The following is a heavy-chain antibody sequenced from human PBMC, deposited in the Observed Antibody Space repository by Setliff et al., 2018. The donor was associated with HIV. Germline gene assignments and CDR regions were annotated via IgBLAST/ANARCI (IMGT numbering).Heavy chain of an antibody. CDR1: GGSISSDDYY. J-gene: IGHJ4*02. CDR2: ITYSGSA. V-gene: IGHV4-30-4*08. D-gene: IGHD6-19*01. CDR3: VRGPQWLVQKGRVYYFDY. Sequence: TLSLTCTVSGGSISSDDYYWNWIRQPPGKGLEWIGYITYSGSAYYNPSLKSRVTISIDTSNNQISLRLSSVTAADTAMYFCVRGPQWLVQKGRVYYFDYWGQGALVTVSS.